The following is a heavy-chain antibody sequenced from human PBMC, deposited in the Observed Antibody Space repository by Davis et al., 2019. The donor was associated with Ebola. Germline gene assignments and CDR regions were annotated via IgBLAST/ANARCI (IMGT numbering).Heavy chain of an antibody. CDR3: AKDTSNIWFDI. Sequence: PGGSLRLSCAASGFIFSSYVMSWVRRAPGKGLEWVSTLGTSADTYYAESVKGRFTISRDNSKNTLYLQMNGLRVEDTAIYYCAKDTSNIWFDIWGQGTMVTVSS. J-gene: IGHJ3*02. CDR1: GFIFSSYV. CDR2: LGTSADT. V-gene: IGHV3-23*01. D-gene: IGHD1-26*01.